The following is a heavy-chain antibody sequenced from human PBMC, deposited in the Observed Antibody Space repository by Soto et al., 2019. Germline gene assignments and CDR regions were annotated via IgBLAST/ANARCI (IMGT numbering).Heavy chain of an antibody. J-gene: IGHJ5*02. CDR1: GFTFSNYP. Sequence: EVQLLESGGGLVQGGESLRLSCPASGFTFSNYPMSWVRQVPGKGLEWVSSISASGGSTYYADSVRGRFTISRDNSKNTRYLQMNILRAEDTAVYYFAKNNQFVSGTKASWGKGPLVPVSP. D-gene: IGHD3-10*01. CDR2: ISASGGST. V-gene: IGHV3-23*01. CDR3: AKNNQFVSGTKAS.